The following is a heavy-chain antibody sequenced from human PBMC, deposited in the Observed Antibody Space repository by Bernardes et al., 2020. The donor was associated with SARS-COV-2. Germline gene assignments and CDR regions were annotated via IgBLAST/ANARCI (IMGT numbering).Heavy chain of an antibody. D-gene: IGHD3-3*01. Sequence: ASVKVSCKTSGYIFTGYYIHWVRQAPGQGPEWMGWINPSSGVTNYAQKFQGRVTMTCDTSISTAYMDLSRLRSDDTAVYYCARVGSGTYPPDFDYWGQGTLVTVSS. CDR1: GYIFTGYY. J-gene: IGHJ4*02. V-gene: IGHV1-2*02. CDR3: ARVGSGTYPPDFDY. CDR2: INPSSGVT.